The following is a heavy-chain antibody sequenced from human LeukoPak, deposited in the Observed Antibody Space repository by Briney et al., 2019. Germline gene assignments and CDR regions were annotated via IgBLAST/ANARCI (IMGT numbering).Heavy chain of an antibody. J-gene: IGHJ4*02. CDR3: ARDGRGDFDY. V-gene: IGHV3-21*01. D-gene: IGHD1-1*01. CDR1: GFTFSSYS. Sequence: GGSLRLSCAASGFTFSSYSMNRVRQAPGKGLEWVSSISSSSYIYYADSVKGRFTISRDNAKNSLYLQMNSLRAEDTAVYYCARDGRGDFDYWGQGTLVTVSS. CDR2: ISSSSYI.